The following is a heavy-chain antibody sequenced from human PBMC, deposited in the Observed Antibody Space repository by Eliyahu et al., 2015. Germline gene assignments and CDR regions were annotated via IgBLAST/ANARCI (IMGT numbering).Heavy chain of an antibody. CDR2: IYYGGST. D-gene: IGHD3-10*01. J-gene: IGHJ5*02. CDR3: ARHSLDYYISSWKPWFDP. V-gene: IGHV4-39*01. Sequence: WIGSIYYGGSTKYNPSLKSRVTISVDTSKNHFSLEVTSVTAADTAIYYCARHSLDYYISSWKPWFDPWGQGILVTVSS.